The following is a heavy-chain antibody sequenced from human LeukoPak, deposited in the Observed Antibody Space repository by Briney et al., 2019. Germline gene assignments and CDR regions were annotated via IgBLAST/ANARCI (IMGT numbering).Heavy chain of an antibody. CDR3: AYSGILRWFDP. CDR1: GGSISSSSYY. J-gene: IGHJ5*02. CDR2: IYHSGST. V-gene: IGHV4-39*07. D-gene: IGHD6-13*01. Sequence: PSETLSLTCTVSGGSISSSSYYWGWIRQPPGKGLEWIGEIYHSGSTNYNPSLKSRVTISVDKSKNQFSLKLSSVTAADTAVYARAYSGILRWFDPWGQGTLVTVSS.